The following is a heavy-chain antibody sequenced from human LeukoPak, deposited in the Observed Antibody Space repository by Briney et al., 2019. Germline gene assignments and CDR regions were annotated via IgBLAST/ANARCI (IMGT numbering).Heavy chain of an antibody. V-gene: IGHV4-34*01. CDR2: ST. J-gene: IGHJ6*02. CDR3: ARGGYCSSTSCYRSYYYGMDV. D-gene: IGHD2-2*02. Sequence: STNYNPSLKSRVTISVDTSKNQFSLKLSSVTAADTAVYYCARGGYCSSTSCYRSYYYGMDVWGQGTTVTVSS.